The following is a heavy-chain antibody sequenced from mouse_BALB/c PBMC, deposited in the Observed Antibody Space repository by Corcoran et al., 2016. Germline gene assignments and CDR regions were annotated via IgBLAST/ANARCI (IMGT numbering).Heavy chain of an antibody. V-gene: IGHV1S136*01. Sequence: EVQLQQSGPELVKPGASVKMSCKASGYTFTSYVMHWVKQKPGQGLEWIGYTNPYNDGTKYNEKFKGKATLTSDKSSSTAYMELSSLTSEDSAVYYCARYGNTAWFAYWGQGTLVTVSA. CDR1: GYTFTSYV. D-gene: IGHD2-1*01. CDR2: TNPYNDGT. CDR3: ARYGNTAWFAY. J-gene: IGHJ3*01.